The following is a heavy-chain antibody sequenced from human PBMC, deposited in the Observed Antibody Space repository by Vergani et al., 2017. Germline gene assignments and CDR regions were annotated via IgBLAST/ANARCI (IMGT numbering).Heavy chain of an antibody. CDR1: GASIRSSNYY. J-gene: IGHJ5*02. Sequence: QLQLQESGPGLVKPSATLSLTCSVSGASIRSSNYYWGWIRQPPGKGLEWIARIYYSGSTYYNPSLKSRVTISVDTSKNQFYLKLSSVTAADTAVYFCARHSTVEWLVKLGWIDRWGQGILVTVSS. CDR3: ARHSTVEWLVKLGWIDR. CDR2: IYYSGST. D-gene: IGHD6-19*01. V-gene: IGHV4-39*01.